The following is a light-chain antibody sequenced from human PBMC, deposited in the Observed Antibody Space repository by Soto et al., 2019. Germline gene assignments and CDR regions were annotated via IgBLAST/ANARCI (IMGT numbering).Light chain of an antibody. V-gene: IGKV3-20*01. Sequence: DIVLTQSPGTLSLSPGEGATLSCRASQSVSSNHLAWYQQKPGQAPRLLIYGGSSRATGIPVRFSGSGSETDFTLTITRLEPEDFAVYYCKQYSSSRTCGQGTKGDIK. CDR1: QSVSSNH. CDR2: GGS. J-gene: IGKJ1*01. CDR3: KQYSSSRT.